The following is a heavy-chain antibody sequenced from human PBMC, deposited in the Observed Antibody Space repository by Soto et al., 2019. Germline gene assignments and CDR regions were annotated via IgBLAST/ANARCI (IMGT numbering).Heavy chain of an antibody. CDR2: IYYSGST. D-gene: IGHD6-13*01. Sequence: SETLSLTCTVSGASMSSGGYYWTWIRQPPGKGREWIGYIYYSGSTNYNPSLQSRVTISVDTSKNQFSLKLSFVTAADTAVYYCARVLYSSFDYWGQGTLVTVS. CDR1: GASMSSGGYY. CDR3: ARVLYSSFDY. V-gene: IGHV4-61*08. J-gene: IGHJ4*02.